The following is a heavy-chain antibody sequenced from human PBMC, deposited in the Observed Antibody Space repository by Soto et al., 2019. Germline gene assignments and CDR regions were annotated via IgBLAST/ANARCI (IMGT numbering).Heavy chain of an antibody. V-gene: IGHV3-21*01. CDR2: ISSSSSYI. D-gene: IGHD4-17*01. Sequence: EVQLVESGGGLVKPGGSLRLSCAASGFTFSSYSMNWVRQAPGKGLEWVSSISSSSSYIYYADSVKGRFTISRDNAKNSLYLQMNSLRAEDTAVYYCARANGDYHASDIWGQGTMVTVSS. CDR3: ARANGDYHASDI. J-gene: IGHJ3*02. CDR1: GFTFSSYS.